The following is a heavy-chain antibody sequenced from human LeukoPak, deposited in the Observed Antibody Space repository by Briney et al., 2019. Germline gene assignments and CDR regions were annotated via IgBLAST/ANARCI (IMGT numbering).Heavy chain of an antibody. V-gene: IGHV1-8*01. Sequence: GASVNVSCKASGYTFTSYDINWVRQATGQGLEWMGWMNPNSCNTGYAQKFQGRVTMPRNTSISTAYMELSRLRSEDTAVYYCARVRGHDYGDYVFYYWGQGTLVTVSS. CDR2: MNPNSCNT. CDR1: GYTFTSYD. CDR3: ARVRGHDYGDYVFYY. D-gene: IGHD4-17*01. J-gene: IGHJ4*02.